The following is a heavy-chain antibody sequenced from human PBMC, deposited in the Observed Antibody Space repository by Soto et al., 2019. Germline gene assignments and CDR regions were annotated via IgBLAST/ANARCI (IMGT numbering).Heavy chain of an antibody. J-gene: IGHJ4*02. D-gene: IGHD1-26*01. CDR2: ISYDGSNK. V-gene: IGHV3-30-3*01. CDR3: ARDFGSLGATIDY. CDR1: GFTFSSCA. Sequence: SLRLSCAASGFTFSSCAMHWVRQAPGKGLDWVAVISYDGSNKYYADSVKGRFTISRDNSKNTLYLQMISLRAEDTAVYYCARDFGSLGATIDYWGQGTLVTVSS.